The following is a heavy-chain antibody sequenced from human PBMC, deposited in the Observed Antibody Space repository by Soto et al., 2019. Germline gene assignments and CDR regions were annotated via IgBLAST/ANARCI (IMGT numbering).Heavy chain of an antibody. CDR1: GGSFSGYY. J-gene: IGHJ4*02. Sequence: PSETLSLTCAVYGGSFSGYYWSWIRQPPGKGLEWIGEINHSGSTNYNPSLKSRVTISVDTSKNQFSLKLSSVTAADTAVYYCARYRYCSGGSCYSREFDYWGQGTLVTVSS. CDR2: INHSGST. CDR3: ARYRYCSGGSCYSREFDY. D-gene: IGHD2-15*01. V-gene: IGHV4-34*01.